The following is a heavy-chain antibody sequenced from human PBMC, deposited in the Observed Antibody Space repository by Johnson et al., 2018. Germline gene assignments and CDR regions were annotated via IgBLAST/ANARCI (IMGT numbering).Heavy chain of an antibody. V-gene: IGHV3-74*01. D-gene: IGHD4-11*01. CDR1: GFTFSAMW. CDR3: AKYGRPTITYSDY. Sequence: VQLQESGGGLVQPGESLRLSCAASGFTFSAMWMAWVRQAPGKGLVYISRINVDGSYTNSADSVRGRFTISRDNAKNTVYLQMNSLRAEDTAVYYCAKYGRPTITYSDYWGQGTLVTVSS. J-gene: IGHJ4*02. CDR2: INVDGSYT.